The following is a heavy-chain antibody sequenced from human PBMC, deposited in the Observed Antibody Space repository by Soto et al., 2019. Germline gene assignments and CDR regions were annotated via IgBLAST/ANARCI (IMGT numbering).Heavy chain of an antibody. J-gene: IGHJ4*02. V-gene: IGHV4-59*01. CDR2: IYYSGST. CDR3: ARDLSFDY. Sequence: AETLSLTCTVSGGSISSYYWIWIRQPPGKGLEWIGYIYYSGSTNYNPSLKSRVTISVDTSKNQFSLKLSSVTAADTAVYYCARDLSFDYWGQGTLVTVSS. CDR1: GGSISSYY.